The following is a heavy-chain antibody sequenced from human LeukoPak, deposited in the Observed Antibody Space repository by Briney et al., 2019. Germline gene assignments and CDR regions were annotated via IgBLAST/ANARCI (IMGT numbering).Heavy chain of an antibody. V-gene: IGHV3-21*01. Sequence: GGSLRPSCAASGFTFSDYSMSWVRQAPGKGLEWVSSISGSSTYIYYADSVKGRFTISRGTTKNSLYLQMHTLRAEDTAVYYCARATSGSPLYYYYMDVWGKGTTVTVSS. D-gene: IGHD1-26*01. J-gene: IGHJ6*03. CDR1: GFTFSDYS. CDR2: ISGSSTYI. CDR3: ARATSGSPLYYYYMDV.